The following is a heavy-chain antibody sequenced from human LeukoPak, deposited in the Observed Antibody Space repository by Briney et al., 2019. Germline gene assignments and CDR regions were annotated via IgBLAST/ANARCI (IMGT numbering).Heavy chain of an antibody. D-gene: IGHD6-19*01. CDR3: ARDRHSSGWENFDY. J-gene: IGHJ4*02. Sequence: ASVKVSCKASGYTLTTFGISWVRQAPGQGLEWMGWISAYNGNPSYAQKLRGRVTMTTDTSTSTAYMELRSLRSDDTAVYYCARDRHSSGWENFDYWGQGALLTVSS. V-gene: IGHV1-18*04. CDR1: GYTLTTFG. CDR2: ISAYNGNP.